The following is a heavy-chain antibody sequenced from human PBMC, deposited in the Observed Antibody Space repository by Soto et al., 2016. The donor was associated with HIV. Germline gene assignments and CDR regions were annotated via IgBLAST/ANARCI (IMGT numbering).Heavy chain of an antibody. CDR1: GFTFSSYA. CDR3: ASPPGRGNYYDSSGYGYYLDY. V-gene: IGHV3-23*01. Sequence: EVQLLESGGGLVQPGGSLRVSCAASGFTFSSYAMSWVRQSPGKGLEWVSAISGSGDSTYYADSVKGRFIISRDNSKNTLSMQMNSLRAEDTAVYYCASPPGRGNYYDSSGYGYYLDYWGQGTLVTVSS. CDR2: ISGSGDST. J-gene: IGHJ4*02. D-gene: IGHD3-22*01.